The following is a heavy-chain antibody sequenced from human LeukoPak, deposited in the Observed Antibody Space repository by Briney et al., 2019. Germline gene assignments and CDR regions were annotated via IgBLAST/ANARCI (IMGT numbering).Heavy chain of an antibody. J-gene: IGHJ5*02. V-gene: IGHV1-46*01. CDR3: ARAAAGTNWFDP. CDR2: INPSGGST. CDR1: GGTFSSYA. Sequence: RASVKVSCKASGGTFSSYAISWVRQAPGQGLEWMGIINPSGGSTSYAQKFQGRVTMTRDTSTSTVYMELSSLRSEDTAVYYCARAAAGTNWFDPWGQGTLVTVSS. D-gene: IGHD6-13*01.